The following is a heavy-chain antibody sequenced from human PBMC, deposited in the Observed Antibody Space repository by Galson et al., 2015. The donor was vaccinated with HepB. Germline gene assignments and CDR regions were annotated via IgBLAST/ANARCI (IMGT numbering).Heavy chain of an antibody. CDR1: GYTFSDNY. Sequence: SVKVSCKASGYTFSDNYLHWVRQAPGHGLEWMGWINPNNGGTKYAQKFQGRVSLTRDMSITTAYMELRRLTSDDTAVYYCARVVSGTRAYGYWGQGTLVTVSS. CDR2: INPNNGGT. CDR3: ARVVSGTRAYGY. J-gene: IGHJ4*02. D-gene: IGHD1-26*01. V-gene: IGHV1-2*02.